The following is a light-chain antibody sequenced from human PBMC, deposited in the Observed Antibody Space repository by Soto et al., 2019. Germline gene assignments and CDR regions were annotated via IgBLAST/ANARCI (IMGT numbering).Light chain of an antibody. CDR2: AAS. CDR3: QKYSSVPV. CDR1: QDIRNF. Sequence: DIQMTQSPTSLSASVGDRVTITCRASQDIRNFVAWYQQKPGKAPKLLIYAASTLQSGVPSRFIGSGSGTDFTLTINSLQPEDVATYSCQKYSSVPVFGPGTKVEIK. J-gene: IGKJ3*01. V-gene: IGKV1-27*01.